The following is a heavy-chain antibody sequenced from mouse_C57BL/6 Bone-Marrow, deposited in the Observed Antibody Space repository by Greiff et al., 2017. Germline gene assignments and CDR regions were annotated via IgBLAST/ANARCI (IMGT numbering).Heavy chain of an antibody. V-gene: IGHV1-55*01. CDR3: ARGLLLRSYYYAMDY. D-gene: IGHD1-1*01. CDR1: GYTFTSYW. J-gene: IGHJ4*01. CDR2: IYPGSGST. Sequence: QVQLQQPGAELVKPGASVKMSCKASGYTFTSYWITWVKQRPGQGLEWIGDIYPGSGSTNYNEKFKSKATLTVDTSSSTAYMQLSSLTSEDSAVYYCARGLLLRSYYYAMDYWGQGTSVTVSS.